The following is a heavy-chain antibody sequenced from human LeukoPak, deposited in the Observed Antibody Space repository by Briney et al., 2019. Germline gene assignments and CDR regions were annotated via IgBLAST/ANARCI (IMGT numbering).Heavy chain of an antibody. CDR3: ARSWELDYYFDY. CDR1: GGSISSYY. Sequence: SQTLSPTCTVSGGSISSYYWSWIRQPPGKGLEWIGYIYYSGSTNYNPSLKSRVTISVDTSKNQFSLKLSSVTAADTAVYYCARSWELDYYFDYWGQGTLVTVSS. D-gene: IGHD1-26*01. J-gene: IGHJ4*02. V-gene: IGHV4-59*08. CDR2: IYYSGST.